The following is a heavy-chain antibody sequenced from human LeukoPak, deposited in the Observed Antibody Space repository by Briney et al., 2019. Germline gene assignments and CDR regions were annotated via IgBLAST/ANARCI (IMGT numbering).Heavy chain of an antibody. CDR2: INTRSGGT. D-gene: IGHD1-26*01. V-gene: IGHV1-2*02. CDR1: GYTFTDLY. J-gene: IGHJ4*02. Sequence: GASVKVSCKASGYTFTDLYIHWVRQAPGQGLEWMGWINTRSGGTRYAQNFQGRVSMTRDTSISTAYMELSRLRSDDTAVYYCARGQGGATSFDYWGQGTLVTVSS. CDR3: ARGQGGATSFDY.